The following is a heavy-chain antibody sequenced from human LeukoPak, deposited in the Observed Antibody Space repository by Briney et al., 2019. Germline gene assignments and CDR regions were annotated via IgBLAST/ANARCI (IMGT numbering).Heavy chain of an antibody. V-gene: IGHV6-1*01. J-gene: IGHJ4*02. Sequence: SQTLSLTCAISGDSVSSDSAAWNWIRQSPSRGLEWLGRTYYRSKWYTDYAVSVKSRITINPDTSKNQFSLQLNSVTPKDTAMYYCARAARYSSSNNVFDYWGQGTLVTVSS. D-gene: IGHD6-13*01. CDR2: TYYRSKWYT. CDR1: GDSVSSDSAA. CDR3: ARAARYSSSNNVFDY.